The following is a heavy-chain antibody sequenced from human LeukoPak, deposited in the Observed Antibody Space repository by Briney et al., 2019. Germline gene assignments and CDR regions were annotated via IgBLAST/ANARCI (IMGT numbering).Heavy chain of an antibody. CDR2: ISSSSSYI. CDR1: GFTFSSYS. J-gene: IGHJ4*02. Sequence: GGSLRLSCAASGFTFSSYSMNWVRQAPGKGVDWVSSISSSSSYIYYADSVKGRFTISRDNAKNSLYLQMNSLRAEDTAVYYCARDYQYSYYYDSSGYPPLGYWGQGTLVTVSS. V-gene: IGHV3-21*01. D-gene: IGHD3-22*01. CDR3: ARDYQYSYYYDSSGYPPLGY.